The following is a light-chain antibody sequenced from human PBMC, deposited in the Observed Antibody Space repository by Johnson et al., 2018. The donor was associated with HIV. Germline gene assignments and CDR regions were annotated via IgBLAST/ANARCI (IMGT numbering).Light chain of an antibody. CDR2: DNN. V-gene: IGLV1-51*01. CDR1: SSNIGNNY. Sequence: QSVLTQPPSVSAAPGQKVTISCSGSSSNIGNNYVSWYQQLPGTAPKLVIYDNNKRPSGIPDRFSGSKSGTSATLGITGLQTGDEADYYCGTWDSRLSAGLYVFATGTKVPVL. J-gene: IGLJ1*01. CDR3: GTWDSRLSAGLYV.